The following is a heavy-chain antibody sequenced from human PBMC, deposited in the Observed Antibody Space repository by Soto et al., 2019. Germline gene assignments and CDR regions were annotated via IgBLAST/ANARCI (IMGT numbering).Heavy chain of an antibody. CDR1: GYSSTSYW. CDR3: ARRGDGYNPYYYYGMDV. D-gene: IGHD5-12*01. Sequence: GESLKISCKGSGYSSTSYWIGWVRQMPGKGLEWMGIIYPGDSDTRYSPSFQGQVTISADKSISTAYLQWSSLKASDTAMYYCARRGDGYNPYYYYGMDVWGQGTTVTVSS. CDR2: IYPGDSDT. J-gene: IGHJ6*02. V-gene: IGHV5-51*01.